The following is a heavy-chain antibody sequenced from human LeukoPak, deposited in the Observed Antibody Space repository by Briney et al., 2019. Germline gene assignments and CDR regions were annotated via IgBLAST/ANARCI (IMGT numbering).Heavy chain of an antibody. Sequence: ASVKVSCKASGYTFTSYYMHWVRQAPGQGLEWMGIINPSGGSTSYAQKFQGRVTMTRDMSTSTVYMELSSLRSEDTAVYYCARDSHYCSGGSCYWDAFDIWGQGTMVTVSS. D-gene: IGHD2-15*01. J-gene: IGHJ3*02. CDR3: ARDSHYCSGGSCYWDAFDI. CDR1: GYTFTSYY. V-gene: IGHV1-46*01. CDR2: INPSGGST.